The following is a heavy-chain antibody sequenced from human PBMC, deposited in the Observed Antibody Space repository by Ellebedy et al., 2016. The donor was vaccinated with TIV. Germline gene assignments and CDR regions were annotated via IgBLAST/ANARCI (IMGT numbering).Heavy chain of an antibody. CDR3: KVSSWFEKDI. D-gene: IGHD6-13*01. CDR1: GFTFSTYG. CDR2: IRNTGGAT. V-gene: IGHV3-23*01. J-gene: IGHJ4*02. Sequence: GGSLRLXXAASGFTFSTYGMTWVRQAPGKGLEWVSTIRNTGGATYYADSVKGRFTISRDNSKNTLYLQMNSLRAEDTAVYYCKVSSWFEKDIWGRGTLVTVSS.